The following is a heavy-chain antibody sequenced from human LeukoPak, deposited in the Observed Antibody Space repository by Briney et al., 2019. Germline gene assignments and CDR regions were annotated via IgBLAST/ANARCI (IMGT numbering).Heavy chain of an antibody. CDR2: IYYSWNT. Sequence: SETLSLTCTVSCGSISSISYYWGWIRQPPGKGLEWIGTIYYSWNTYYNPSLKSRVTISVDNSKNQFSLRLSSVTAADTAVYYCARELWFANAPGSWLDPWGQGTLVTVSS. CDR3: ARELWFANAPGSWLDP. D-gene: IGHD3-10*01. CDR1: CGSISSISYY. J-gene: IGHJ5*02. V-gene: IGHV4-39*07.